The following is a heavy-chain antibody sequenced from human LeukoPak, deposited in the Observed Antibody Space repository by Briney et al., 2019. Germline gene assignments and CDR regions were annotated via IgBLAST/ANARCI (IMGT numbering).Heavy chain of an antibody. CDR3: ARIGYCSGGSCYSNWFDP. Sequence: SQTLSLTCTVSGGSISSGDYYWSWIRQPPGKGLEWIRYIYYSGSTYYNPSLKSRVTISVDTSKNQFSLKLSSVTAADTAVYYCARIGYCSGGSCYSNWFDPWGQGTLVTVSS. D-gene: IGHD2-15*01. J-gene: IGHJ5*02. V-gene: IGHV4-30-4*08. CDR1: GGSISSGDYY. CDR2: IYYSGST.